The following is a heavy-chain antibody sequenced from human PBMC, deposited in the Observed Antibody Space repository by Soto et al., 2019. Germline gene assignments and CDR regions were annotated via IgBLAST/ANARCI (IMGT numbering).Heavy chain of an antibody. D-gene: IGHD3-22*01. CDR2: INSGGGGT. V-gene: IGHV3-23*01. J-gene: IGHJ4*02. CDR1: GFTFSIYA. Sequence: GGSLRLSCAASGFTFSIYAMNWVRQAPGRGLEWVSAINSGGGGTYYADSVKGRFNISRDNSKNTLYLQMNRLTAEDTAVYYCAKDLTPTRLLPAYYFDYWGQGTLVTVSS. CDR3: AKDLTPTRLLPAYYFDY.